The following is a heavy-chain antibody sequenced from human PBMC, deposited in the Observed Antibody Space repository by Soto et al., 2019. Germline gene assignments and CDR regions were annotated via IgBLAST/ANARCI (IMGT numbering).Heavy chain of an antibody. CDR2: IIPIFGTA. CDR3: ARSSVEGLPVDDAFDI. V-gene: IGHV1-69*06. J-gene: IGHJ3*02. CDR1: GGTFSSYA. D-gene: IGHD3-3*01. Sequence: QVQLVQSGAEVKKPGSSVKVSCKASGGTFSSYAISWVRQAPGQGLEWMGGIIPIFGTANYAQKCQGRVTITADKSTSTAYMELSSLRSEDTAVYYCARSSVEGLPVDDAFDIWGQGTMVTVSS.